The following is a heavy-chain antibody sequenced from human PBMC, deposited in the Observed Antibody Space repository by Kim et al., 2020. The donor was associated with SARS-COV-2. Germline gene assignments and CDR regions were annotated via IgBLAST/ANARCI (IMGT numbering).Heavy chain of an antibody. CDR2: GSPIFTTT. D-gene: IGHD5-18*01. CDR1: GGTFSSYA. V-gene: IGHV1-69*13. CDR3: ARHDGFSYGTDYYYYGMDV. Sequence: SVKVSCKASGGTFSSYAISWVRQAPGQELEWMGGGSPIFTTTNYAQKFQGRVTITADESTRTAYMYLSSLSSEDTAGYYCARHDGFSYGTDYYYYGMDV. J-gene: IGHJ6*01.